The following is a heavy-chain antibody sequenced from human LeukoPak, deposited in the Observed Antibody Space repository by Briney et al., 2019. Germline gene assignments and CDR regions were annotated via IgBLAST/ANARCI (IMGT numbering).Heavy chain of an antibody. CDR1: GFTVSSNY. Sequence: GGSLRLSCAASGFTVSSNYMSWVRQAPGKGLEWVSVIYSGGSTYYADSVKGRFTISRDNSKDTLYLQMNSLRAEDTAVYYCARLSFGDQPREYWGQGTLVTVSS. D-gene: IGHD4-17*01. CDR2: IYSGGST. V-gene: IGHV3-53*01. J-gene: IGHJ4*02. CDR3: ARLSFGDQPREY.